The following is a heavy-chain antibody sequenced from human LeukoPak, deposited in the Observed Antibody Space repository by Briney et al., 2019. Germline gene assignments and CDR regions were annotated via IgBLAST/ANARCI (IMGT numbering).Heavy chain of an antibody. CDR1: GGTFSSYA. J-gene: IGHJ4*02. CDR2: IIPIFGTA. CDR3: AGGIAHDYFDY. Sequence: SVKVSCKASGGTFSSYAISWVRQAPGQGLEWMGGIIPIFGTANYAQKFQGRVAITTDESTSTAYMELSSLRSEDTAVYYCAGGIAHDYFDYWGQGTLVTVSS. V-gene: IGHV1-69*05. D-gene: IGHD6-13*01.